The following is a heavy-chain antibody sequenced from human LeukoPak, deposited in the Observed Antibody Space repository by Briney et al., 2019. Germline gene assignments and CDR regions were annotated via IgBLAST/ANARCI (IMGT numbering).Heavy chain of an antibody. CDR3: ARDDYGGNSFDY. D-gene: IGHD4-23*01. Sequence: GGSLRLSYAASGFTFSSYGMHWVRQAPGKGLEWVAVIWYDGSNKYYADSVKGRFTISRDNSKNTLYLQMNSLRAEDTAVYYCARDDYGGNSFDYWGQGTLVTVSS. V-gene: IGHV3-33*01. J-gene: IGHJ4*02. CDR2: IWYDGSNK. CDR1: GFTFSSYG.